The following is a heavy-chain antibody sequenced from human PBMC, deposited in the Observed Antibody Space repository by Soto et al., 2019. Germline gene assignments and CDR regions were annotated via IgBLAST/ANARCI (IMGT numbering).Heavy chain of an antibody. D-gene: IGHD5-12*01. V-gene: IGHV1-2*04. J-gene: IGHJ3*02. CDR3: ARYIVATNDDAFDI. CDR2: INPNSGGT. Sequence: ASVPVSFPASGSTFPCYYMHLVRQAPGQGLEWMGWINPNSGGTNYAQKFQGWVTMTRDTSISTAYMELSRLRSDDTAVYYCARYIVATNDDAFDIWGQGTMVTVSS. CDR1: GSTFPCYY.